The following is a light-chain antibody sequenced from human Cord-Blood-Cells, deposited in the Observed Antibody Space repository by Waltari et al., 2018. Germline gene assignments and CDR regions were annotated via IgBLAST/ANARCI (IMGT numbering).Light chain of an antibody. CDR2: AAS. CDR1: QSISSY. CDR3: QQSYSTPLT. V-gene: IGKV1-39*01. J-gene: IGKJ4*01. Sequence: DIQMTQSPSSLSASVGDRVTITCRASQSISSYLNWYQQKPGKAPKRLIYAASSLQSGVPSRFSGSGSVTDLTLTISSLQPEDFATYYCQQSYSTPLTFGGGTKVEIK.